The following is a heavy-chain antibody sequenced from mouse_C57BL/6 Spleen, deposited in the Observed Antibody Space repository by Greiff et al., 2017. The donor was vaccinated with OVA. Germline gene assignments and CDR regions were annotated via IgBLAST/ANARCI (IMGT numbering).Heavy chain of an antibody. CDR2: IDPSDSYT. J-gene: IGHJ3*01. CDR1: GYTFTSYW. V-gene: IGHV1-59*01. CDR3: ASRRDSAWFAY. Sequence: VQLQQPGAELVRPGTSVKLSCKASGYTFTSYWMHWVKQRPGQGLEWIGVIDPSDSYTNYNQKFKGKATLTVDTSASTAYMQLSSLTSEDSAVYYCASRRDSAWFAYWGQGTLVTVSA.